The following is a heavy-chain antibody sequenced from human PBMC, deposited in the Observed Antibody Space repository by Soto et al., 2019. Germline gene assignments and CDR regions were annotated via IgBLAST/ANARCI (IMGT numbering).Heavy chain of an antibody. CDR1: GGSISSYY. CDR2: IYYSGST. V-gene: IGHV4-59*01. Sequence: SETLSLTCTVSGGSISSYYWSWIRQPPGKGLEWIGYIYYSGSTNYNPSLKSRVTISVDTSKNQFSLKLSSVTAADTAVYYCAREGFGQTDDYYYGMDVWGQGTTVTVSS. J-gene: IGHJ6*02. D-gene: IGHD3-3*01. CDR3: AREGFGQTDDYYYGMDV.